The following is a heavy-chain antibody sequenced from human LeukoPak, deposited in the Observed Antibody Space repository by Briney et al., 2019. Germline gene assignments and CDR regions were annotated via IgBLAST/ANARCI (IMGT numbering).Heavy chain of an antibody. D-gene: IGHD1-26*01. V-gene: IGHV3-66*01. J-gene: IGHJ4*02. Sequence: GGSLRLSCAASGFTVSSSYMSWVRQAPGKGLQWVSVIYSGGSTYYADSVKGRFTISRDNSKNTLYLQMNSLRAEDTAVYYCASLYSGSYPGWGQGTLVTVSS. CDR2: IYSGGST. CDR1: GFTVSSSY. CDR3: ASLYSGSYPG.